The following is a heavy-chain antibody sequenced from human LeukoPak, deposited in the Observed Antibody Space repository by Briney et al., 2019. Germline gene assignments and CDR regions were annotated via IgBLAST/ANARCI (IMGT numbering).Heavy chain of an antibody. J-gene: IGHJ6*03. CDR2: IYYSGST. CDR1: GGSISSGGYY. V-gene: IGHV4-31*03. D-gene: IGHD3-3*01. Sequence: SESLSLTCTVSGGSISSGGYYWSWIRQHPGKGLEWIGYIYYSGSTYYNPSLKSRVTISVDTSKNQFSLELSSVTAADTAVYYCARAQKVGIFGVAYAYMDVWGKGTTVTVSS. CDR3: ARAQKVGIFGVAYAYMDV.